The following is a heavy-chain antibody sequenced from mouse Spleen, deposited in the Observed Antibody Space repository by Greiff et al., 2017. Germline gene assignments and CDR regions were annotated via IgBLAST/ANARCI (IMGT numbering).Heavy chain of an antibody. CDR3: ARGIIYYGNYVYAMDY. V-gene: IGHV1-75*01. Sequence: VKLQESGPELVKPGASVKISCKASGYTFTDYYINWVKQRPGQGLEWIGWIFPGSGSTYYNEKFKGKATLTVDKSSSTAYMLLSSLTSEDSAVYFCARGIIYYGNYVYAMDYWGQGTSVTVSS. CDR1: GYTFTDYY. D-gene: IGHD2-1*01. CDR2: IFPGSGST. J-gene: IGHJ4*01.